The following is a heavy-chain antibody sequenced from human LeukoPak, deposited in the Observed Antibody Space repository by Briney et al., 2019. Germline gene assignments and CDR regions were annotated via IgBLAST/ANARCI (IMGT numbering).Heavy chain of an antibody. J-gene: IGHJ4*02. CDR3: ARGRAYSGGWYASDS. D-gene: IGHD6-19*01. V-gene: IGHV1-2*02. Sequence: ASVKVSCKASAYTFTGYYMHWVRQAPGQGLEWMGWINPDSGGTNYAQKFQGRVTMTRDTSTSTVYMELSSLSSEDTAVYYCARGRAYSGGWYASDSWGQGTLVTVSS. CDR2: INPDSGGT. CDR1: AYTFTGYY.